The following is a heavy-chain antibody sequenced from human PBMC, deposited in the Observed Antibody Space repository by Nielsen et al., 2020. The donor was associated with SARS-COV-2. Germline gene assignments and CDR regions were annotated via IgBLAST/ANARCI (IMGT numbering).Heavy chain of an antibody. CDR3: ARNRYYDTSGSYFDL. CDR2: VYYSGST. D-gene: IGHD3-22*01. J-gene: IGHJ2*01. CDR1: GFTFSNFVM. Sequence: ESLKISCAASGFTFSNFVMGWVRQAPGKGLEWIGSVYYSGSTYYNPSLKSRVTISVDTFKNQISLKLTSVTAADTAMYYCARNRYYDTSGSYFDLWGRGTLVPVTS. V-gene: IGHV4-38-2*01.